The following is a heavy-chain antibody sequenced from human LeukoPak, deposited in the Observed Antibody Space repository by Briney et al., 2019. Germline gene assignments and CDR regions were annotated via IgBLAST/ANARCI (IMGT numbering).Heavy chain of an antibody. CDR1: GGSFSGYY. V-gene: IGHV4-34*01. CDR3: ARYVVVAATSAPHFDY. D-gene: IGHD2-15*01. J-gene: IGHJ4*02. CDR2: INHSGST. Sequence: SETLSLTCAVYGGSFSGYYWSWIRQPPGKGLEWIGEINHSGSTNYNPSLKSRVTISVDTSKNQFSLKLSSVTAADTAVYYCARYVVVAATSAPHFDYWGQRTLVTVSS.